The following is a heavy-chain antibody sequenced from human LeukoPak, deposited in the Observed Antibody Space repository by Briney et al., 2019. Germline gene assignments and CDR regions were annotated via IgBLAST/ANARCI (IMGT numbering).Heavy chain of an antibody. CDR1: GGSISSYY. CDR3: ARDSDRYGTYYYYYMDV. V-gene: IGHV4-59*01. CDR2: IYYSGST. D-gene: IGHD5-18*01. Sequence: PSETLSLTCTVSGGSISSYYWSWIRQPPGKGLEWIGYIYYSGSTNYNPSLKSRVTISVDTSKNQFSLKLSSVAAADTAVYYCARDSDRYGTYYYYYMDVWGKGTTVTVSS. J-gene: IGHJ6*03.